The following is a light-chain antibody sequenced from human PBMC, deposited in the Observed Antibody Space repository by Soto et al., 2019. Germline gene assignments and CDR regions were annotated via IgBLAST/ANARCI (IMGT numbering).Light chain of an antibody. CDR2: AAS. J-gene: IGKJ1*01. CDR3: QRYNGAST. CDR1: QGISNF. Sequence: DIQMTQSPSSLSASVGDRVTITCRASQGISNFLAWYQQRPGQVPKLLIYAASTLQSGVPSRFSDSGSGTDFTLTISSLQPEDVATYYCQRYNGASTFGQGTKVEIK. V-gene: IGKV1-27*01.